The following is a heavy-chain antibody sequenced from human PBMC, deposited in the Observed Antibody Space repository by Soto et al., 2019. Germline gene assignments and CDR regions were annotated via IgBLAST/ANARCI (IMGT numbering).Heavy chain of an antibody. Sequence: ASVKVSCKASGGTFSSYAISWVRQAPGQGLEWMGGIIPIFGTANYAQKFQGRVTITADESTSTAYMELSSLRSEDTAVYYCARDTIAARPVDYYYGMDVGGQGTTVTVSS. J-gene: IGHJ6*02. CDR1: GGTFSSYA. V-gene: IGHV1-69*13. CDR3: ARDTIAARPVDYYYGMDV. CDR2: IIPIFGTA. D-gene: IGHD6-6*01.